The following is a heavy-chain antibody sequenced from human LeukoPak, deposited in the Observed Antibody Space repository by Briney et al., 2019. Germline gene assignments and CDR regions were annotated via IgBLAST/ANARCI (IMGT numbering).Heavy chain of an antibody. Sequence: GGSLRLSCAASGFTFRSYNMNWVRQAPGKGLEWVSSISSVSSYIYYADSVKGRFTISRDNAKNSLYLQMNSLRAKDTAVYYCARRTDSSGYYLDYWGQGTLVTVSS. CDR3: ARRTDSSGYYLDY. D-gene: IGHD3-22*01. CDR1: GFTFRSYN. J-gene: IGHJ4*02. V-gene: IGHV3-21*03. CDR2: ISSVSSYI.